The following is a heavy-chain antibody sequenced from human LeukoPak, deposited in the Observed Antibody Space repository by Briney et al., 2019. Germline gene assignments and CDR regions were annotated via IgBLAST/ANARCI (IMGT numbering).Heavy chain of an antibody. CDR2: ININSGGT. Sequence: APVKVSCKASGYTFTSYYMHWVRQAPGQGLEWMGWININSGGTNYAQKFQDRVTMTRDTSISTAYMELSRLRSHDTAVYYCARGHLTGRGYFDYWGQGTLVTVSS. CDR3: ARGHLTGRGYFDY. V-gene: IGHV1-2*02. J-gene: IGHJ4*02. D-gene: IGHD1-20*01. CDR1: GYTFTSYY.